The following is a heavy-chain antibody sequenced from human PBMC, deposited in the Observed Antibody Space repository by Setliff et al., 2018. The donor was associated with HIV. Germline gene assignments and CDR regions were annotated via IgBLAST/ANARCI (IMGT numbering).Heavy chain of an antibody. D-gene: IGHD5-12*01. CDR1: GYTFNNYG. Sequence: ASVKVSCKASGYTFNNYGISWVRQAPGQGLEWMGWINTHSGYTNYAQNVQGRVTVTMDTSTSTAYMELRSLRSDDTAVYYCARGKTWLRFLDYWGQGTLVTVSS. CDR2: INTHSGYT. J-gene: IGHJ4*02. CDR3: ARGKTWLRFLDY. V-gene: IGHV1-18*01.